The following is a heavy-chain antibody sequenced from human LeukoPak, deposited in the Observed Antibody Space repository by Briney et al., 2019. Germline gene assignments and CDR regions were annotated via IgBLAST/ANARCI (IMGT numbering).Heavy chain of an antibody. CDR1: GFTFSGNW. CDR3: AKLLGTATKYDS. CDR2: INPDGSQK. D-gene: IGHD5-24*01. Sequence: GGSLTLSCEASGFTFSGNWMSWVRQAQGKGLEWVASINPDGSQKMYVGSVKGRFTISRDKNRSSLYLQMNSLGAEDTAMYYCAKLLGTATKYDSWGQGTRVTVSS. J-gene: IGHJ4*02. V-gene: IGHV3-7*01.